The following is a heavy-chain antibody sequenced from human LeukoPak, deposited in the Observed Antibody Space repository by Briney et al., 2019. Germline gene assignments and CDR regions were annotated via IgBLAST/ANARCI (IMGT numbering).Heavy chain of an antibody. CDR3: ARVQRGIAVALDY. Sequence: PGGSLRLSCAASGFIFSRNSMNWVRQAPGKGLEWVSSISSSSSYIYYADSVKGRFTISRDNVKNLLYLQMNSLRAEDTAVYYCARVQRGIAVALDYWGQGTLATVSS. V-gene: IGHV3-21*01. CDR1: GFIFSRNS. CDR2: ISSSSSYI. J-gene: IGHJ4*02. D-gene: IGHD6-19*01.